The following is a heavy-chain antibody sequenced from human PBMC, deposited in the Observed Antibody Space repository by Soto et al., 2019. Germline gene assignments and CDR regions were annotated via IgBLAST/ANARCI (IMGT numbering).Heavy chain of an antibody. Sequence: EMQLLESGGDLGQPGGSMRLSCAVSGFTFNDYAMSWVRQAPGKGLEWVSTISGSLGSAYYAASVEGRFTISGDNSNNTLYLQMNSLRVEDTATYYCAKDSRLPGFGLLIHAFDIWGHGTVVTVSS. CDR2: ISGSLGSA. CDR1: GFTFNDYA. J-gene: IGHJ3*02. V-gene: IGHV3-23*01. CDR3: AKDSRLPGFGLLIHAFDI. D-gene: IGHD3-3*01.